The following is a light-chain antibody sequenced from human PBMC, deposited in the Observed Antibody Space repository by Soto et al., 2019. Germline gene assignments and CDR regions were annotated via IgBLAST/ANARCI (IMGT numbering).Light chain of an antibody. CDR3: QHRSNWTLT. CDR1: PSVSSY. V-gene: IGKV3-11*01. Sequence: EIVLPQSPAPLSLSPGARATLSCRASPSVSSYLAWYQQKPGQAPMLLIYDASNRATGIPARFSGSGSGTDLTLTISSLETEDVVVYYCQHRSNWTLTLGGGTKVEIK. J-gene: IGKJ4*01. CDR2: DAS.